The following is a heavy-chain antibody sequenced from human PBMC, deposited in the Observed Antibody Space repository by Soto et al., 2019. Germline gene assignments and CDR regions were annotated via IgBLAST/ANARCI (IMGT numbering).Heavy chain of an antibody. V-gene: IGHV4-61*01. Sequence: QVQLQESGPGLVKPSETLSLTCTVSGGSVSSGSYYWSWIRQPPGKGLEWIGYIYYSGSTNYNPSLKSRVTISVDTSKNQFSLKLSSVTAADTAVYYCARQPAGYSSSWYWFDPWGQGTLVTVSS. CDR1: GGSVSSGSYY. D-gene: IGHD6-13*01. CDR3: ARQPAGYSSSWYWFDP. J-gene: IGHJ5*02. CDR2: IYYSGST.